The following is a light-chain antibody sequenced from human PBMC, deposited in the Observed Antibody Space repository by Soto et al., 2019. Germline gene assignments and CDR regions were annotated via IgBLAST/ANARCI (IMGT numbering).Light chain of an antibody. J-gene: IGLJ2*01. CDR1: SSDVAAYNY. CDR2: DVT. CDR3: CSYAGSYTVL. Sequence: QSALTQPRSVSGSPGQSVTISCTGTSSDVAAYNYVSWYQQHPGKAPKLVIFDVTKRPSGVPVRFSGSKSGNTASLTISGLQTEDEADYYCCSYAGSYTVLFGGGTKLTVL. V-gene: IGLV2-11*01.